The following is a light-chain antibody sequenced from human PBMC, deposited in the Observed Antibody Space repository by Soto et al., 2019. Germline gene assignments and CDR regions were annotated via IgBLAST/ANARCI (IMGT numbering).Light chain of an antibody. Sequence: DIQRTQSPSTLSAFVGDRVNVTCRASHSINIWLAWYQQKAGKAPKLLIYKASNLKSGVPSRFSGSGYRTEFTLSISSLQPDDFATYYCHQYDSYPYSFGQGTKLEIK. CDR1: HSINIW. CDR2: KAS. CDR3: HQYDSYPYS. J-gene: IGKJ2*03. V-gene: IGKV1-5*03.